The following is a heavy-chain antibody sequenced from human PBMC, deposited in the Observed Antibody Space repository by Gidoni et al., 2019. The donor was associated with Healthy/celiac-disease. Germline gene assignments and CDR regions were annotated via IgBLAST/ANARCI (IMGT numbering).Heavy chain of an antibody. CDR2: IYYSGST. J-gene: IGHJ3*02. D-gene: IGHD3-22*01. CDR3: ARVGDYYDSSGYYSYAFDI. V-gene: IGHV4-39*07. Sequence: QLQLQESGPGLVKPLETLSLTCTVSGGSISSSSYYWGWIRQPPGKGLEWIGSIYYSGSTYYNPSLKSRVTISVDTSKNQFSLKLSSVTAADTAVYYCARVGDYYDSSGYYSYAFDIWGQGTMVTVSS. CDR1: GGSISSSSYY.